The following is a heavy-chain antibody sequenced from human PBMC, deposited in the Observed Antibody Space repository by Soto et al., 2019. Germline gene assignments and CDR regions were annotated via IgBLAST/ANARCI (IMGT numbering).Heavy chain of an antibody. J-gene: IGHJ3*02. CDR3: TRAGHRSTASCYVRDDAFDI. D-gene: IGHD2-2*01. CDR2: INPNTGGT. Sequence: GASVKASCKASGYTYAGNYVHWVQQAPGQGLECLGWINPNTGGTNYAQRFKGWVTITRDTSISTAYMELSRLKSDDTAMYYCTRAGHRSTASCYVRDDAFDIWGQGTMVTGSS. CDR1: GYTYAGNY. V-gene: IGHV1-2*04.